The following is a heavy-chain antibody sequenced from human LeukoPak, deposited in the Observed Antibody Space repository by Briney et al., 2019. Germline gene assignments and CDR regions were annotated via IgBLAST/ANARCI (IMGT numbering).Heavy chain of an antibody. Sequence: GGSLRLSCAASGFTFSSYAMSWVRQAPGKGLEWVSAISGSGGSTYYADSVKGRFTISRDNSKNTLYLQMNSLRAEDTAVYYCAREFYYEDLIGGGVAFDYWGQGTLVTVSS. V-gene: IGHV3-23*01. CDR3: AREFYYEDLIGGGVAFDY. CDR2: ISGSGGST. D-gene: IGHD3-22*01. J-gene: IGHJ4*02. CDR1: GFTFSSYA.